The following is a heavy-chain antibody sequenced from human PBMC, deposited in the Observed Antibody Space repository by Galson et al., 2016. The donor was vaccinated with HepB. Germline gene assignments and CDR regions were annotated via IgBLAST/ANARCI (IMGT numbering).Heavy chain of an antibody. J-gene: IGHJ4*02. Sequence: TLSLTCTVSGGSISSGGYYWSWIRQHPGKGLERIGYIYHSGSTYYNPSLKSRVSISVDTSKNQFSLRLSSVTAADTAVYYCARDRSSGSGNFGYWGQGTLVTVSS. CDR2: IYHSGST. CDR1: GGSISSGGYY. CDR3: ARDRSSGSGNFGY. V-gene: IGHV4-31*03. D-gene: IGHD3-10*01.